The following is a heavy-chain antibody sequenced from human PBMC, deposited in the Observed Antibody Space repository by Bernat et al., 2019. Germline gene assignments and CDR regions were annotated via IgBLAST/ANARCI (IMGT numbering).Heavy chain of an antibody. CDR3: ARPAYCGGDCSYYYYYMDV. CDR2: IDPSDSYT. CDR1: GYSFTSNW. Sequence: EVQLVQSGAEVKKPGESLRISCKGSGYSFTSNWISWVRQMPGKGLEWMGRIDPSDSYTNYSPSFQGHVTISADKSVSTAYLQWSSLKASDTGMYYCARPAYCGGDCSYYYYYMDVWGKGTTVTVSS. D-gene: IGHD2-21*01. J-gene: IGHJ6*03. V-gene: IGHV5-10-1*03.